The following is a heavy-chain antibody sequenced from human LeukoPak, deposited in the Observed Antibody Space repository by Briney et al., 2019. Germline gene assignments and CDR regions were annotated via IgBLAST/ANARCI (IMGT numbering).Heavy chain of an antibody. CDR2: ISTSAGTI. CDR3: ARDAIDSSGFDFDY. J-gene: IGHJ4*02. Sequence: NAGESLRLSCAASGFTFSDYYMTWIRQAPGKGLEWISYISTSAGTIYYADSVKGRFTISRDNAKNSLYLQMNSLRAEDTAVYYCARDAIDSSGFDFDYWGQGTPVTVSS. D-gene: IGHD3-22*01. CDR1: GFTFSDYY. V-gene: IGHV3-11*01.